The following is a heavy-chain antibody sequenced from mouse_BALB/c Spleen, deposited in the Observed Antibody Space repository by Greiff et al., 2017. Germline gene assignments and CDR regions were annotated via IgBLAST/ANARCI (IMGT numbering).Heavy chain of an antibody. CDR3: ARGGRGFDY. CDR1: GFNIKDYY. CDR2: IDPENGNT. Sequence: EVQLQQSGAELVRPGALVKLSCKASGFNIKDYYMHWVKQRPEQGLEWIGWIDPENGNTIYDPKFQGKASITADTSSNTAYLQLSSLTSEDTAVYYCARGGRGFDYWGQGTTLKVSS. D-gene: IGHD3-3*01. V-gene: IGHV14-1*02. J-gene: IGHJ2*01.